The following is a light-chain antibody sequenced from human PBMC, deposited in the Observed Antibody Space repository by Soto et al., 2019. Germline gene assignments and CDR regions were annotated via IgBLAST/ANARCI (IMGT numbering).Light chain of an antibody. CDR2: ATS. V-gene: IGKV3-20*01. CDR1: QMITPSY. J-gene: IGKJ1*01. CDR3: QQYGGLFRT. Sequence: ELVLTQSPGSLSLSPGARATISCRASQMITPSYSAWYQQKPGQAPRLLIYATSSRAIGIPDKFSGSGSGTDFTLTISRLEPEDFAVYYCQQYGGLFRTFGQGTKVEI.